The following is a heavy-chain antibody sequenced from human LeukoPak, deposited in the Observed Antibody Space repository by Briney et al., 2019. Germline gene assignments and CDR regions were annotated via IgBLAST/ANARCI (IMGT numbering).Heavy chain of an antibody. CDR2: ISGSGGST. Sequence: TGGSLRLSCAAAGFTFSICSMSWVRHAPGEGLEWVTAISGSGGSTYYADSGKGRFTISRDNSKHTLYLQMNSLTTEDTAVYYCAKLVVPADLYYMDVWGKGTTVTVSS. D-gene: IGHD2-2*01. J-gene: IGHJ6*03. V-gene: IGHV3-23*01. CDR3: AKLVVPADLYYMDV. CDR1: GFTFSICS.